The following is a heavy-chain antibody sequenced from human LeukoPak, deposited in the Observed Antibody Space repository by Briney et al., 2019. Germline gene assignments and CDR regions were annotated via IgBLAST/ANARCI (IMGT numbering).Heavy chain of an antibody. CDR1: GFIFSTYS. J-gene: IGHJ4*02. D-gene: IGHD3-9*01. V-gene: IGHV3-21*01. CDR3: ARDLLQSTYYDILTGYPNFDY. Sequence: GGSLRLSCAASGFIFSTYSMNWVRQAPGKGLEWVSSISSSSSYIYYADSVKGRFTISRDNAKNSLYLQMNSLRAEDTAVYYCARDLLQSTYYDILTGYPNFDYWGQGTLVTVSS. CDR2: ISSSSSYI.